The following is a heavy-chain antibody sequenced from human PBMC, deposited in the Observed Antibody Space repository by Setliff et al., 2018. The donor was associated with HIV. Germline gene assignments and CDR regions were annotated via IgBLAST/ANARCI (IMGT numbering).Heavy chain of an antibody. CDR2: ISAYNGHT. J-gene: IGHJ6*03. CDR1: GYTFTIYG. Sequence: ASVKVSCKASGYTFTIYGFSWVRQAPGQGLEWMGWISAYNGHTNYAQKLQGRVTMTTDTSTSTAYMELRTLRSDDTAVYYCATSSRIYYYSYMDVWGKGTTVTVSS. CDR3: ATSSRIYYYSYMDV. D-gene: IGHD2-2*01. V-gene: IGHV1-18*01.